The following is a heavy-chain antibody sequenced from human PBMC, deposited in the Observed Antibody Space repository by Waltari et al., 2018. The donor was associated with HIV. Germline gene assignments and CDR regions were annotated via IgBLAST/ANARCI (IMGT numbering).Heavy chain of an antibody. D-gene: IGHD3-10*01. CDR2: INHSGST. CDR1: GGSFSGYY. Sequence: QVQLQQWGAGLLKPSATLSLTCAVYGGSFSGYYWSWIRQPPGKGLEWIGEINHSGSTNYNPSLKSRVTISVDTSKNQFSLKLSSVTAADTAVYYCASPYYYGSGSSGMDVWGQGTTVTVSS. CDR3: ASPYYYGSGSSGMDV. V-gene: IGHV4-34*01. J-gene: IGHJ6*02.